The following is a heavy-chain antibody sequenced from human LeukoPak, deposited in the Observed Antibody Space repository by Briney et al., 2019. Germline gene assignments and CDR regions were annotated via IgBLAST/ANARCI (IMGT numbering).Heavy chain of an antibody. CDR1: GNSVSSNSAA. Sequence: SQTLSLTCAISGNSVSSNSAAWNWIRQSPSKGLEWLGRTYYRSKWYNDYAVSVKSRITINPDTSKNQFSLQLNSVTPEDTAVYYCARADGSGTYPLDYWGQGTLVTVSS. D-gene: IGHD3-10*01. V-gene: IGHV6-1*01. CDR3: ARADGSGTYPLDY. J-gene: IGHJ4*02. CDR2: TYYRSKWYN.